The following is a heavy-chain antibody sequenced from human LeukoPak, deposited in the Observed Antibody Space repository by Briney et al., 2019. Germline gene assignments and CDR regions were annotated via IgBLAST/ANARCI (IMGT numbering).Heavy chain of an antibody. Sequence: ASVKVSCKASRYTFTGYYIHWVRQAPGQGLEWMGWINPNSGGTNYAQKFQGRVTMTRDTSISTAYMELSRPRSDDTAVYYCARKEGDYYYGMDVWGQGTTVTVSS. CDR3: ARKEGDYYYGMDV. J-gene: IGHJ6*02. CDR2: INPNSGGT. CDR1: RYTFTGYY. V-gene: IGHV1-2*02.